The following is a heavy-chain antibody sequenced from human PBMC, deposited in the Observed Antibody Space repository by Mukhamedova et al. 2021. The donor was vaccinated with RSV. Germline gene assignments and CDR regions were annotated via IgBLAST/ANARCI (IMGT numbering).Heavy chain of an antibody. Sequence: ISHDGVTNYNPSFKSRVTISLDTSTTQFSLRLSSVTAADTAVYYCARGITGFFDYGYMDVWDKGTTATVSS. J-gene: IGHJ6*03. CDR3: ARGITGFFDYGYMDV. V-gene: IGHV4-34*01. D-gene: IGHD3-9*01. CDR2: ISHDGVT.